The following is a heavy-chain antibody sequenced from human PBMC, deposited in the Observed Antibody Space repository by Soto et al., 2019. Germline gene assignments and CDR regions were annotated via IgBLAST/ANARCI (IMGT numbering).Heavy chain of an antibody. Sequence: GGSLRLSCAASGITFSSYAMNWVRQAPGKGLEWVSTIRGSGTTTYYADSVKGRFTLSRDNAKNSLFLQMNTLRAEDTAVYYCARVQRGQLLSSFADAFESWGQRTMVTVSS. CDR1: GITFSSYA. D-gene: IGHD2-2*01. J-gene: IGHJ3*02. CDR3: ARVQRGQLLSSFADAFES. V-gene: IGHV3-23*01. CDR2: IRGSGTTT.